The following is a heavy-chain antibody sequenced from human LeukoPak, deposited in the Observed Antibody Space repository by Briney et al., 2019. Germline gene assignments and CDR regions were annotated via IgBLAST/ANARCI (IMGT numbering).Heavy chain of an antibody. V-gene: IGHV3-23*01. J-gene: IGHJ4*02. D-gene: IGHD1-1*01. CDR1: GFNFSTYA. CDR2: IGGSVGST. Sequence: GGSLRLSCAASGFNFSTYAMCWVRQAPGKGLEWVSGIGGSVGSTYYADSVKGRFTISRDNSKNTLYLQVNSLRAEDTALYYCAKGQELDDGVFDSWGQGTRVTVSS. CDR3: AKGQELDDGVFDS.